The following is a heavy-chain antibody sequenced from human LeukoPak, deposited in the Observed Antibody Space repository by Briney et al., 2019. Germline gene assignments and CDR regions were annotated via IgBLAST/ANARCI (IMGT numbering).Heavy chain of an antibody. CDR1: GYTFTNFG. CDR3: ARALNPGYSRF. CDR2: ISASNGNT. Sequence: ASVKVSCKASGYTFTNFGIGWVRQAPGQGLESMGWISASNGNTNYAQNLQGRVTMTTDTSTSTAYMELRSLRSDDTAVYYCARALNPGYSRFWGQGTLVTVSA. V-gene: IGHV1-18*04. J-gene: IGHJ4*02. D-gene: IGHD5-12*01.